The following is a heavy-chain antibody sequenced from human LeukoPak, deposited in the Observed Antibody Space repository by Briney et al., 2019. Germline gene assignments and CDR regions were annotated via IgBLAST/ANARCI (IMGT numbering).Heavy chain of an antibody. V-gene: IGHV5-51*01. J-gene: IGHJ4*02. CDR2: MYPANSDT. CDR3: ATTRGGNYHWDY. Sequence: GESLKISCKGSGYSFTSYWIGWARQMPGKGLEWMGIMYPANSDTRYKPSFQGQVTMSADRSISTAYLQWSSLKASDTAIYYCATTRGGNYHWDYWGQGTLVTVSS. D-gene: IGHD3-16*01. CDR1: GYSFTSYW.